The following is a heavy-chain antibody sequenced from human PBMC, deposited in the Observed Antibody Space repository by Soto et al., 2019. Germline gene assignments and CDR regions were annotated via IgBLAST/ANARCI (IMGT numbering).Heavy chain of an antibody. J-gene: IGHJ6*02. CDR2: ISSSSSYI. CDR1: GFTFSSYS. Sequence: SLRLSCAASGFTFSSYSMNWVRQAPGKGLEWVSSISSSSSYIYYADSVKGRFTISRDNSKNTLYLQMNSLRAEDTAVYYCAKGRVRHYGMDVWGQGTTVTVSS. V-gene: IGHV3-21*04. CDR3: AKGRVRHYGMDV.